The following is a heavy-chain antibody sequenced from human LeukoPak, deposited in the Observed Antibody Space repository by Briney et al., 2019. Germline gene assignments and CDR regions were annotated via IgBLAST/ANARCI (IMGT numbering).Heavy chain of an antibody. CDR3: ARNRRNYYAEEVYFDY. Sequence: GGSLRLSCAASGFTYSSYSMTCVRGARGEGREWGASINQDGTEKFSVDSVKGRFTISRDNARNSMYFEMNSLRAEDTAFYYCARNRRNYYAEEVYFDYWGQGALVTVSS. V-gene: IGHV3-7*03. CDR2: INQDGTEK. CDR1: GFTYSSYS. D-gene: IGHD3-10*01. J-gene: IGHJ4*02.